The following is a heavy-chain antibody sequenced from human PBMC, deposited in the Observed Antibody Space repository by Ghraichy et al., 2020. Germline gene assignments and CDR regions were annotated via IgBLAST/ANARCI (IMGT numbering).Heavy chain of an antibody. Sequence: ASVKVSCKVSGYSLTELSMHWVRQAPGKGPEWMGGFDPEDGETIYAQKFQGRVTMTEDTSTDTAYMELSSLRSEDTAVYYCATPGRVSMIVGVGYYYGMDVWGQGTTVTVSS. CDR3: ATPGRVSMIVGVGYYYGMDV. CDR1: GYSLTELS. CDR2: FDPEDGET. J-gene: IGHJ6*02. D-gene: IGHD3-22*01. V-gene: IGHV1-24*01.